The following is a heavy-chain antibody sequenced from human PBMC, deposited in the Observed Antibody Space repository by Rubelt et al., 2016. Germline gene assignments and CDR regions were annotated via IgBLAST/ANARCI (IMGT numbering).Heavy chain of an antibody. CDR1: GYTFTSYG. CDR2: IIPILGIA. Sequence: QVQLVQSGAEVKKPGASVKVSCKASGYTFTSYGISWVRQAPGQGLEWMGRIIPILGIANYAQKFQGRVTITADKSTSTAYMGLSSLRSEDTAVYYCARDGTPRAVDTASCWGQGTLVTVSS. CDR3: ARDGTPRAVDTASC. D-gene: IGHD5-18*01. V-gene: IGHV1-69*04. J-gene: IGHJ4*02.